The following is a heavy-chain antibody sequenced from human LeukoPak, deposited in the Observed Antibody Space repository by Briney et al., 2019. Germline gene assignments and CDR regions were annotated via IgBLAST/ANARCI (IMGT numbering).Heavy chain of an antibody. V-gene: IGHV1-69*13. Sequence: ASVKVSCKASGGTFSSYAISWVRQAPGQGLEWMGGIIPIFGTANYAQKFQGRVTITADESTSTAYMELSSLRSEDTAVYYCARGGVGAIGDAFDIWGQGTMVTVSS. CDR3: ARGGVGAIGDAFDI. CDR2: IIPIFGTA. CDR1: GGTFSSYA. J-gene: IGHJ3*02. D-gene: IGHD1-26*01.